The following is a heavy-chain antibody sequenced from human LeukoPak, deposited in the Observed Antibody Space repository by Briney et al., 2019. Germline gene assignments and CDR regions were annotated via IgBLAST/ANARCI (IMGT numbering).Heavy chain of an antibody. V-gene: IGHV4-39*01. CDR1: GGSISSSSYY. CDR3: ASQLLNSSWYEGGWFDP. CDR2: IYYSGST. Sequence: SETLSLTCTVSGGSISSSSYYWGWIRQPPGKGLEWIGSIYYSGSTYYNPSLKSRVTISVDTSKNQFSLKLSSATAADTAVYYCASQLLNSSWYEGGWFDPWGQGTLVTVSS. D-gene: IGHD6-13*01. J-gene: IGHJ5*02.